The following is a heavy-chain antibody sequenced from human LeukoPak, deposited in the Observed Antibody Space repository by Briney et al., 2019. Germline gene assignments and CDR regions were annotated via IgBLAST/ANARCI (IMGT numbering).Heavy chain of an antibody. CDR3: ARYSGYRDFDY. J-gene: IGHJ4*02. CDR1: GGSISSSSYY. V-gene: IGHV4-39*07. D-gene: IGHD5-12*01. Sequence: SETLSLTCTVSGGSISSSSYYWGWIRQPPGKGLEWIGSIYYSGSTYYNPSLKSRVTISVDTSKNQFSLKLSSVTAADTAVYYCARYSGYRDFDYWGQGTLVTVSS. CDR2: IYYSGST.